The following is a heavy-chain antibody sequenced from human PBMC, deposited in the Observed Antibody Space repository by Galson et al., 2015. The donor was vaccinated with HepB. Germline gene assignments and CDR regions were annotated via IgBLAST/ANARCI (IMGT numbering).Heavy chain of an antibody. CDR1: GGTFISYA. V-gene: IGHV1-69*06. CDR3: ARAQYYYGSGSHGMDV. J-gene: IGHJ6*02. Sequence: SVKVSCKASGGTFISYAISWVRQAPGQGLEWMGGIIPIFGTANYAQRFRGRVTITADKSTSTAYMELSSLRSEDTAVYYCARAQYYYGSGSHGMDVWGQGTTVTVSS. CDR2: IIPIFGTA. D-gene: IGHD3-10*01.